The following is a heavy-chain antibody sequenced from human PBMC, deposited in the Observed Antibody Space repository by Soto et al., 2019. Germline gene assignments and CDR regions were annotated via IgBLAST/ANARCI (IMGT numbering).Heavy chain of an antibody. J-gene: IGHJ6*02. V-gene: IGHV3-23*01. Sequence: GGSLRLSCAASGFTFSTYGMNWVRQAPGKGLEWVAGVSARGGDTSYADSVKGRFTTSRDNSKDTLYVQMNSLRAEDTALYYCAKSSSSAHYYGMDVWGQGTTVTVSS. CDR1: GFTFSTYG. CDR3: AKSSSSAHYYGMDV. D-gene: IGHD2-2*01. CDR2: VSARGGDT.